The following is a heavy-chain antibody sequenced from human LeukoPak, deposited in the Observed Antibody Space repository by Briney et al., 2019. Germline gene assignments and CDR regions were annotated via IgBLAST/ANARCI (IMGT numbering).Heavy chain of an antibody. J-gene: IGHJ4*02. CDR2: ISYDGSNK. Sequence: GGSLRLSCAASGFTFSSYGMHWVRQAPGKGLEWVAVISYDGSNKYYADSVKGRFTISRDNSKNTLYLQMNSLRAEDTAVYYCARDLPYYGSGSPFDYWGQGTLVTVSS. D-gene: IGHD3-10*01. V-gene: IGHV3-30*03. CDR1: GFTFSSYG. CDR3: ARDLPYYGSGSPFDY.